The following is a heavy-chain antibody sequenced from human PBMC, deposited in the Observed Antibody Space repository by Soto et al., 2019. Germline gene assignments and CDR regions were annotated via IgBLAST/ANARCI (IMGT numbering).Heavy chain of an antibody. D-gene: IGHD2-2*01. CDR3: ARVGGGTYQLPPGDWFDP. CDR2: IYSGGST. V-gene: IGHV3-66*01. J-gene: IGHJ5*02. Sequence: EVQLVESGGGLVQPGGSLRLSCAASGFTVSSNYMSWVRQAPGKGLEWVSVIYSGGSTYYADSVKGRFTISRDNSKNTLYLQMNSLRAEDTAVYYCARVGGGTYQLPPGDWFDPWGQGTLVTVSS. CDR1: GFTVSSNY.